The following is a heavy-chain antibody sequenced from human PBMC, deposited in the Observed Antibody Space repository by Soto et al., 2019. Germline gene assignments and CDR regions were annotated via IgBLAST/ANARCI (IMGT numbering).Heavy chain of an antibody. V-gene: IGHV1-18*04. D-gene: IGHD2-15*01. CDR3: ARFSGGVYNTYYFYYGMVV. CDR2: ITTYNGNT. J-gene: IGHJ6*02. Sequence: ASVKVSCKASGYSFTSYGISWVRQAPGQGLDWMGWITTYNGNTKYAQDLQGRVTMTTDTSTSTAYMELRSLRSDDTAVYYCARFSGGVYNTYYFYYGMVVWGQGTTVTVSS. CDR1: GYSFTSYG.